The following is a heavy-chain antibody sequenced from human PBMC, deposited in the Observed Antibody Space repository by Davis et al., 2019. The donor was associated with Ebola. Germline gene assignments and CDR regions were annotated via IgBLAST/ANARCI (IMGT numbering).Heavy chain of an antibody. CDR1: GFTFSSYG. CDR3: ARQAARTKGPWWFDP. Sequence: GGSLRLSCAASGFTFSSYGMHWVRQVPGKGLAWVAVISYDGSNKYYADSVKGRFTISRDNSKNTLYLQMNSLRAEDTAVYYCARQAARTKGPWWFDPWGQGTLVTVSS. CDR2: ISYDGSNK. J-gene: IGHJ5*02. D-gene: IGHD6-6*01. V-gene: IGHV3-30*03.